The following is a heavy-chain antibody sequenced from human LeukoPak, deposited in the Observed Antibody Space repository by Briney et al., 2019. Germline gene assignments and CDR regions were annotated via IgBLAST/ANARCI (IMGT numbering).Heavy chain of an antibody. CDR1: GGSFSGYY. D-gene: IGHD3-3*01. J-gene: IGHJ3*02. Sequence: PSETLSLTCAVYGGSFSGYYWSWIRQPPGKGLEWIGEINHSGSTNYNRSLKSRVTISVDTSKNQFSLKLSSVTAADTAVYYCARLSSPANVLRFLEWSPTPWMIATHDAFDIWGQGTMVTVSS. V-gene: IGHV4-34*01. CDR2: INHSGST. CDR3: ARLSSPANVLRFLEWSPTPWMIATHDAFDI.